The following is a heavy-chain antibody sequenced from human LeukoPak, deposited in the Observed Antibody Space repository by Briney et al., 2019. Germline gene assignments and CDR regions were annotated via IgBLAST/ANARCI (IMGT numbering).Heavy chain of an antibody. Sequence: SETRSLTCAVYGGSFSGYYWSWIRQPPGKGLEWIGEINHSGSTNYNPSLKSRVTISVDTSKNQFSLKLSSVTAADTAAYYCARGVSSGWQTYYYYYYMDVWGKGTTVTVSS. J-gene: IGHJ6*03. CDR3: ARGVSSGWQTYYYYYYMDV. V-gene: IGHV4-34*01. CDR2: INHSGST. D-gene: IGHD6-19*01. CDR1: GGSFSGYY.